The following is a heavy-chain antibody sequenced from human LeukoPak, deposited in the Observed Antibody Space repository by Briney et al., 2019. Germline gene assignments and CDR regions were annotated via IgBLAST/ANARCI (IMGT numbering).Heavy chain of an antibody. CDR1: GFTFSSYG. D-gene: IGHD3-10*01. Sequence: PGGSLRLSCAASGFTFSSYGMHWVRQAPGKGLEWVAFIRYDGSNKYYADSVKGRFTISRDNSKNTLYLQMNSLRAEDTAVYYCAKGPVLLWFGELIPSANYFDYWGQGTLVTVSS. V-gene: IGHV3-30*02. J-gene: IGHJ4*02. CDR3: AKGPVLLWFGELIPSANYFDY. CDR2: IRYDGSNK.